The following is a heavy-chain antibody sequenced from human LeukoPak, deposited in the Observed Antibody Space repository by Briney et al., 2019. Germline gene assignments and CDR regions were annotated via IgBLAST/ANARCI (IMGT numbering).Heavy chain of an antibody. V-gene: IGHV3-21*01. D-gene: IGHD3-22*01. CDR2: ISSSSSYI. CDR1: GFTFSSYS. Sequence: GGSLRLSCAASGFTFSSYSMNWVRQAPGKGLEWVSSISSSSSYIYYADSVKGRFTISRDNAKNSLYLQMNSLRAEDTAVYYCARDAHYYDSSGYIAFDIWGQGTMVTVSS. CDR3: ARDAHYYDSSGYIAFDI. J-gene: IGHJ3*02.